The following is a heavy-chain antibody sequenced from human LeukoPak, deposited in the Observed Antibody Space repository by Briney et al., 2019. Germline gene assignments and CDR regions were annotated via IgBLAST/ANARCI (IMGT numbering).Heavy chain of an antibody. CDR1: GCTFTSYA. Sequence: ASVKVSCKASGCTFTSYAINWVRQAPGQGLEWMGWINTNTGNPTYAQGFTGRFVFSLDTSVSTAYLQISSLKAEDTAVYYCAREVFGVVSPLWGQGTLVTVSS. D-gene: IGHD3-3*01. V-gene: IGHV7-4-1*02. CDR3: AREVFGVVSPL. J-gene: IGHJ4*02. CDR2: INTNTGNP.